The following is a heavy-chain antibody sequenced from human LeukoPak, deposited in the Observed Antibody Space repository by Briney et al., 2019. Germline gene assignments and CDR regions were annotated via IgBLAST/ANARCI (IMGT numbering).Heavy chain of an antibody. D-gene: IGHD6-6*01. CDR1: GGSFSGYY. V-gene: IGHV4-34*01. Sequence: PSQTLSLTCAVYGGSFSGYYWSWIRQPPGKGLEWIGEINHSGSTNYNPSLKSRVTISVDTSKNQFSLKLSSVTAADTAVYYCARDLPGVSSSSVDYFDYWGQGTLVTVSS. J-gene: IGHJ4*02. CDR3: ARDLPGVSSSSVDYFDY. CDR2: INHSGST.